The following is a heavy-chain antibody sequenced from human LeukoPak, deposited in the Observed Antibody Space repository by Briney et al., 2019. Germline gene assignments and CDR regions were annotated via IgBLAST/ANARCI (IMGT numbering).Heavy chain of an antibody. CDR3: ATSHHVYNSRHFDY. J-gene: IGHJ4*02. CDR2: IINIFSSA. CDR1: GGTFSSYG. V-gene: IGHV1-69*13. D-gene: IGHD5-24*01. Sequence: GASVKVSCKASGGTFSSYGISWVRQAPGQGLEWMGGIINIFSSANYAQKFQGRVTITADESTSTAYMELSSLKSEDTAVYYCATSHHVYNSRHFDYWGQGTLVTVSS.